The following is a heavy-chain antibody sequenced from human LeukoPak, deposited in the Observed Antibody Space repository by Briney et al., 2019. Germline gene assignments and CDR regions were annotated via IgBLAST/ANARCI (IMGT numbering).Heavy chain of an antibody. V-gene: IGHV4-34*01. CDR2: INHSGST. D-gene: IGHD3-10*01. Sequence: KPSETLSLTCAVYGGSFSGYYWSWIRQPPGKGLEWIGEINHSGSTNYNPSLKSRVTISVDTSKNQISLKLSSVTAADTAVYYCARASGSYGSGSYYYYGMDVWGKGTTVTVSS. J-gene: IGHJ6*04. CDR3: ARASGSYGSGSYYYYGMDV. CDR1: GGSFSGYY.